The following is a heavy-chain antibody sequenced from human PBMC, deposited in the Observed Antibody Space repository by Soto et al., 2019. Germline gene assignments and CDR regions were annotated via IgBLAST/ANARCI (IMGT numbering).Heavy chain of an antibody. CDR3: ARRIGGAVADWFDP. J-gene: IGHJ5*02. D-gene: IGHD6-19*01. V-gene: IGHV4-39*01. CDR2: IYYSGST. CDR1: GGSISSSSYY. Sequence: KPSETLSLTCTVSGGSISSSSYYWGWIRQPPGKGLEWIGSIYYSGSTYYNPSLKSRVTISVDTSKNQFSLKLSSVTAADTAVYYCARRIGGAVADWFDPWGQGTLVTVSS.